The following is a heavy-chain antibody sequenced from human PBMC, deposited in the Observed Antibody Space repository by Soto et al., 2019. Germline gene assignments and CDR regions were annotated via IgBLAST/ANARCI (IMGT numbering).Heavy chain of an antibody. J-gene: IGHJ6*02. CDR3: ARAPGGVRGVISYYGMDV. CDR2: IYYTGST. V-gene: IGHV4-31*03. Sequence: PAETLSLTCTVSGGSISSGGYYWSWIRQHPGKGLEWIGYIYYTGSTYYNPSLKSRVTISVDTSKNQFSLKLSSVTAADTAVYYWARAPGGVRGVISYYGMDVWGQGTTVTVSS. D-gene: IGHD3-10*01. CDR1: GGSISSGGYY.